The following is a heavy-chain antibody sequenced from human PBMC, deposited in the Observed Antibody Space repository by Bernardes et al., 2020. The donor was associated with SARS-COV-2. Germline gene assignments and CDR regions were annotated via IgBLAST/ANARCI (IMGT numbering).Heavy chain of an antibody. CDR1: GGSISSYY. V-gene: IGHV4-59*01. J-gene: IGHJ4*02. CDR3: ARVHYDSSGYYYFDY. D-gene: IGHD3-22*01. Sequence: SETLSLTCTVSGGSISSYYWSWIRQPPGKGLEWIGYIYYSGSTNYNPSLKSRVTISVDTSKNQFSLKLSSVTAADTAVYYCARVHYDSSGYYYFDYWGQGTLVTVSS. CDR2: IYYSGST.